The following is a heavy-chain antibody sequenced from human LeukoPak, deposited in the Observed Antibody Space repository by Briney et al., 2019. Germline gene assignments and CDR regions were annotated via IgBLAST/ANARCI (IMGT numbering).Heavy chain of an antibody. CDR3: ARERYFDWLSTYYYYYMDV. D-gene: IGHD3-9*01. CDR2: ISSSSSYI. V-gene: IGHV3-21*01. CDR1: GFTFSSYS. J-gene: IGHJ6*03. Sequence: GGSLRLSCAASGFTFSSYSMNWVRQAPGKGLEWVSSISSSSSYIYYADSVKGRFTISRDNAKNSLYLQMNSLRAEDTAVYYCARERYFDWLSTYYYYYMDVWGKGTTVTVFS.